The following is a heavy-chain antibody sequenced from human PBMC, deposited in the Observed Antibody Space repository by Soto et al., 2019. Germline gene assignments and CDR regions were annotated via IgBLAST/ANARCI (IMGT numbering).Heavy chain of an antibody. Sequence: QVQLVQSGAEVKKPGASVKVSCKASGYNFTGYYMHWVRQAPGQGLEWMGWINPNSGGTNYEQKFQGRVTITRDTYISTAYMVVSRLRSEDTAVYYCAREVGTVELAFYYYYYGMDFWGQGSTGTVS. D-gene: IGHD1-7*01. CDR1: GYNFTGYY. J-gene: IGHJ6*02. CDR3: AREVGTVELAFYYYYYGMDF. CDR2: INPNSGGT. V-gene: IGHV1-2*02.